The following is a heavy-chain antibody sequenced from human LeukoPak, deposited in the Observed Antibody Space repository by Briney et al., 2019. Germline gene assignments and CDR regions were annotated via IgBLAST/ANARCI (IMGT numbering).Heavy chain of an antibody. CDR3: ARGTGEGYSYGRYFFDY. Sequence: ASVKVSCKPSGYTFTGYYMHWVRQAPGQGLQWMGWINPNSGGTNYAQKFQGRVTMTRDTSISTAYMELRRLTSDDPPVYYCARGTGEGYSYGRYFFDYWGQGTLVTVSS. CDR2: INPNSGGT. J-gene: IGHJ4*02. D-gene: IGHD5-18*01. CDR1: GYTFTGYY. V-gene: IGHV1-2*02.